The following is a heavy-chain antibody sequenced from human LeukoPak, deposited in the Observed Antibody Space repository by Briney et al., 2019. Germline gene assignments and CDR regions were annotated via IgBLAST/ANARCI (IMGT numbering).Heavy chain of an antibody. D-gene: IGHD6-19*01. CDR3: ARVSGRSVAGTVSFDY. V-gene: IGHV3-30*02. CDR1: GFTFSSYG. CDR2: IRYDGSNK. Sequence: AGGSLRLSCAASGFTFSSYGMHWVRQAPGKGLEWVAFIRYDGSNKYYADSVKGRFTISRDNSKNTLYLQMNSLRAEDTAVYYCARVSGRSVAGTVSFDYWGQRTLVTVSS. J-gene: IGHJ4*02.